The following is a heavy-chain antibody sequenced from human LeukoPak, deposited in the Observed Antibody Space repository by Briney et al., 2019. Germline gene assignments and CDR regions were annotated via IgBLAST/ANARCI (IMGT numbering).Heavy chain of an antibody. D-gene: IGHD3-3*01. CDR1: GYTFTDYY. Sequence: ASVKVSCKASGYTFTDYYMHWARQAPGQGLEWMGWINPNSGGTDYAQNFQGRVTMSRDTSMSTAYMELSRLRFDDTAVYYCAIMSMYDDFWSGYPYSYFGYWGQGTLVTVSS. CDR3: AIMSMYDDFWSGYPYSYFGY. J-gene: IGHJ4*02. V-gene: IGHV1-2*02. CDR2: INPNSGGT.